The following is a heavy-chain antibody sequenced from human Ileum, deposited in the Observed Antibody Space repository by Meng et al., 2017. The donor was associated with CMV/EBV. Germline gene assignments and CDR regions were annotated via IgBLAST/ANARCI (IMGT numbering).Heavy chain of an antibody. Sequence: GGSLRLSCAASGFSVSTKYMSWVRQAPGKGLEWVSVTYTGGRTNYGGSVQGRCTVSRDTSNNTLYLQMNSLRAEDTAIYYCATHLNNFGVVAAIDYWGQGTLVTVSS. V-gene: IGHV3-53*01. CDR1: GFSVSTKY. D-gene: IGHD3-3*01. CDR2: TYTGGRT. J-gene: IGHJ4*02. CDR3: ATHLNNFGVVAAIDY.